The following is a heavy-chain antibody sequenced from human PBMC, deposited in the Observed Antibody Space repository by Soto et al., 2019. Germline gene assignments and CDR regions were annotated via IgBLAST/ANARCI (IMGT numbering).Heavy chain of an antibody. CDR3: ASGAMVRGEDY. CDR1: GGSISSGDYY. D-gene: IGHD3-10*01. CDR2: IYYSGST. Sequence: SETLSLTCTVSGGSISSGDYYWSWIRQPPGKGLEWIGYIYYSGSTYYNPSLKSRVTISVDTSKNQFSLKLSSVTAADTAVYYCASGAMVRGEDYWGQGTLVTVSS. V-gene: IGHV4-30-4*01. J-gene: IGHJ4*02.